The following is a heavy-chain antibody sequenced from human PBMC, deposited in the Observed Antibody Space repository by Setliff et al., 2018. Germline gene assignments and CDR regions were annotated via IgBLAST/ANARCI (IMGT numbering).Heavy chain of an antibody. D-gene: IGHD3-9*01. Sequence: SETLSLTCTVSGGSISSHYWSWIRQPPGKGLEWIGSIYYSGSTNYNPSLKCRVTISVDTSKNQFSLKLSSVTAADTAVYYCARVSYYDILTYAFDIWGQGTMVTVSS. V-gene: IGHV4-59*11. CDR3: ARVSYYDILTYAFDI. J-gene: IGHJ3*02. CDR2: IYYSGST. CDR1: GGSISSHY.